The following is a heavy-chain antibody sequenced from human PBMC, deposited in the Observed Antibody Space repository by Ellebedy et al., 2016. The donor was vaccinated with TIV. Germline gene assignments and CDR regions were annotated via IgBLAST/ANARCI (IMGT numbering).Heavy chain of an antibody. D-gene: IGHD2-8*01. J-gene: IGHJ4*02. CDR3: ASPAARYCTNGVCYTGNY. CDR2: ISSSSSYI. CDR1: GFTFSSYS. Sequence: GGSLRLXXAASGFTFSSYSMNWVRQAPGKGLEWVSSISSSSSYIYYADSVKGRFTISRDNAKNSLYLQMNSLRAEDTAVYYCASPAARYCTNGVCYTGNYWGQGTLVTVSS. V-gene: IGHV3-21*01.